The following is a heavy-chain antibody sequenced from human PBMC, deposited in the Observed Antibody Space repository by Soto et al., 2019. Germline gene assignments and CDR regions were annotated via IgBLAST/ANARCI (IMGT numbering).Heavy chain of an antibody. CDR2: IYWHDDK. J-gene: IGHJ4*02. CDR1: GFSLSTTGVG. CDR3: AHRGGAAVGLYYLDY. Sequence: QITLKESGPPLVKPTQTLTLTCTFSGFSLSTTGVGVGWIRQPPGEALEWLALIYWHDDKRYSPSLKRRLTITKDTSKNQVVLTMTNMDPVDTATYYCAHRGGAAVGLYYLDYWGQGTLVTVSS. V-gene: IGHV2-5*01. D-gene: IGHD6-13*01.